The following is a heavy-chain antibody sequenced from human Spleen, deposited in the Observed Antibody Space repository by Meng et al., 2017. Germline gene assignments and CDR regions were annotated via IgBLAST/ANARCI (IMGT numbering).Heavy chain of an antibody. J-gene: IGHJ2*01. CDR1: GYTFTGYW. V-gene: IGHV5-51*01. CDR2: TYPGDSDT. D-gene: IGHD6-19*01. CDR3: ARQEYSSGWYHGASFDL. Sequence: GGSLRLSCKGSGYTFTGYWIAWVRQMPGKGLEWMGITYPGDSDTRYSPSFQGQVTISADKSISTAYLQWSSLKASDTAMYYCARQEYSSGWYHGASFDLWGRGTLVTVSS.